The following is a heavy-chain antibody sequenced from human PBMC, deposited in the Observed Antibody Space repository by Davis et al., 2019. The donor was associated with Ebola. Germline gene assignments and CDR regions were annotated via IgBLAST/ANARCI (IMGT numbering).Heavy chain of an antibody. Sequence: PGGSLRLSCAASGFTLSSFGMHWVRQAPGKGLEWVAVISYDGDNNYHADSVQGRFTISRHNSKNTLYLQMNSLRAEDTAVYYCASNRITMIVGNWYFDLWGRGTLVTVSS. V-gene: IGHV3-30*03. J-gene: IGHJ2*01. CDR2: ISYDGDNN. CDR3: ASNRITMIVGNWYFDL. D-gene: IGHD3-22*01. CDR1: GFTLSSFG.